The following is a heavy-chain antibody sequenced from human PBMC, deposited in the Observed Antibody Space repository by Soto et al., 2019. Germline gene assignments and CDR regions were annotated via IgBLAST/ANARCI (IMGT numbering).Heavy chain of an antibody. J-gene: IGHJ4*02. D-gene: IGHD3-22*01. CDR1: GYGFSVDA. CDR3: ASEEENYYDSSGYYGVSY. CDR2: IIPIFGTA. Sequence: SLLKRYWKSAGYGFSVDAGSWGRQAPGQGLEWMGGIIPIFGTANYAQKFQGRVTITADESTSTAYMELSSLRSEDTAVYYCASEEENYYDSSGYYGVSYWGQRPLVTVPS. V-gene: IGHV1-69*01.